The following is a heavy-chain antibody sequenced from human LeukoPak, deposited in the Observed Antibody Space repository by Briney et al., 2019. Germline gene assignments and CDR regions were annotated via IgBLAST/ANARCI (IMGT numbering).Heavy chain of an antibody. CDR1: GYTFTGYY. J-gene: IGHJ4*02. V-gene: IGHV1-2*02. Sequence: ASVKVSCKASGYTFTGYYMHLVRQAPGQGLECMGWINPNSGGTNYAQKFQGRVTMTRDTSISTAYMELSRLRSDDTAVYYCARVGLCGGDCYYFDYWGQGTLVTVSS. CDR3: ARVGLCGGDCYYFDY. CDR2: INPNSGGT. D-gene: IGHD2-21*02.